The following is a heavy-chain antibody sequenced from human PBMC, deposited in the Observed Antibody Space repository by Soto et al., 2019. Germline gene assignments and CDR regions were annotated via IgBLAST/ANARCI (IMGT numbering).Heavy chain of an antibody. CDR2: ISSSSSTI. CDR3: AKSRTGPGDYFDY. CDR1: GFTFSTYS. V-gene: IGHV3-48*01. D-gene: IGHD1-1*01. Sequence: GGSLRLSCAASGFTFSTYSMNWVRQAPGKGLEWVSYISSSSSTIFYTDSVKGRFTVSRDNAKNSLYLQMNSLRAEDTAVYYCAKSRTGPGDYFDYWGQGTLVTVSS. J-gene: IGHJ4*02.